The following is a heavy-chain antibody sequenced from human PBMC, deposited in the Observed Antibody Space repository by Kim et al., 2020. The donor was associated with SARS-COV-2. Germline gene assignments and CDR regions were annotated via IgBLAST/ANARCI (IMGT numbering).Heavy chain of an antibody. D-gene: IGHD1-26*01. CDR1: GFTFSSYE. V-gene: IGHV3-48*03. CDR3: ARDRRELPYYYYYGMDV. Sequence: GGSLRLSCAASGFTFSSYEMNWVRQAPGKGLEWVSYISSSGSTIYYADSVKGRFTISRDNAKNSLYLQMNSLRAEDTAVYYCARDRRELPYYYYYGMDVWGQGTTVTVSS. J-gene: IGHJ6*02. CDR2: ISSSGSTI.